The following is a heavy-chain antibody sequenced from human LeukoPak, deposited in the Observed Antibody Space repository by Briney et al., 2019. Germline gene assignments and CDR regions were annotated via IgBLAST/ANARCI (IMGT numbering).Heavy chain of an antibody. V-gene: IGHV3-21*01. Sequence: GGSLRLSCAASGFTFSTYNMNWVRQTPGKGLEWVSSISSSSSYIYYADSVKGRFTISRDNAKNSLYLQMNSLRAEDTAVYYCARDRNSSSWFGGYWGQGTLVTVSS. CDR1: GFTFSTYN. CDR3: ARDRNSSSWFGGY. CDR2: ISSSSSYI. D-gene: IGHD6-13*01. J-gene: IGHJ4*02.